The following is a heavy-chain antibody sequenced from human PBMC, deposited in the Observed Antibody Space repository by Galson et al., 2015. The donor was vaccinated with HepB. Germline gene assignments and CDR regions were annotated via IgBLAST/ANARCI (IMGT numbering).Heavy chain of an antibody. Sequence: PALVTPTQTLTWTCTFSGFSLSTSGVAVGWIRQPPGKALEWLALIYWNDDKRYSPSLKSRVTITKDTSKNQVVLTLTNMDPMDTGTYYCARSRKLGMNFDYWGQGTLVTVSS. D-gene: IGHD7-27*01. CDR2: IYWNDDK. V-gene: IGHV2-5*01. CDR3: ARSRKLGMNFDY. J-gene: IGHJ4*02. CDR1: GFSLSTSGVA.